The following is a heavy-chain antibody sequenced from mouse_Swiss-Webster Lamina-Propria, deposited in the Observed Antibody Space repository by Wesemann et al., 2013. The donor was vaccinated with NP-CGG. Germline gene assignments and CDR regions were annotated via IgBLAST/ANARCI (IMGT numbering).Heavy chain of an antibody. J-gene: IGHJ2*01. CDR3: ARKRGNYFDY. V-gene: IGHV5-9-4*01. Sequence: PDTVTGRFTISRDNAKNTLYLEMSSLRSEDTAMYYCARKRGNYFDYWGQGTTLTVSS.